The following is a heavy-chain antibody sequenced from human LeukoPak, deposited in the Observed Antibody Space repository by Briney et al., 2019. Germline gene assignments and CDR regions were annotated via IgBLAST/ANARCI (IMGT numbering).Heavy chain of an antibody. CDR1: GYTFTGYY. J-gene: IGHJ4*02. CDR3: ARNLGGYYDGSGYYSLDY. V-gene: IGHV1-2*06. CDR2: INPNSGGT. Sequence: ASVKVSCKASGYTFTGYYMHWVRQAPGQGLEWMGRINPNSGGTNYAQKFQGRVTMTRDTSISTAYMELSRLRSDDTAVYYCARNLGGYYDGSGYYSLDYWGQGTLVTVSS. D-gene: IGHD3-22*01.